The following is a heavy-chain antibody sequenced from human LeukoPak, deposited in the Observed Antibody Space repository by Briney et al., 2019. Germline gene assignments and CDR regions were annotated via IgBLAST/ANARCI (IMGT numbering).Heavy chain of an antibody. J-gene: IGHJ5*02. CDR2: IYHSGST. D-gene: IGHD3-10*01. CDR1: GYSISSGYY. Sequence: PSETLSLTCTVSGYSISSGYYWGWIRQPPGQGLEWIGSIYHSGSTYYNPSLKSRVTISVDTSKNQFPLKLSSVTAADTAVYYCARDYTYYFGSGRNGNWLDPWGQGTLVTVSS. CDR3: ARDYTYYFGSGRNGNWLDP. V-gene: IGHV4-38-2*02.